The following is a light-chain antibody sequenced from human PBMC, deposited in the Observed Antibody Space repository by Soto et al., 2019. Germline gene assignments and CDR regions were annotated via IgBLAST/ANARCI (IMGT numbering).Light chain of an antibody. CDR2: EVN. J-gene: IGLJ2*01. CDR1: SSDVGGYNY. V-gene: IGLV2-8*01. CDR3: CSNAGSYTHVV. Sequence: QSALTQPPSASGSPGQSVAISCTGTSSDVGGYNYVSWYQQHPGKAPKLMIYEVNKRPSGVPDRFSGSKSGNTASLTVSGLQAEDEADYYCCSNAGSYTHVVFGGGTKLTVL.